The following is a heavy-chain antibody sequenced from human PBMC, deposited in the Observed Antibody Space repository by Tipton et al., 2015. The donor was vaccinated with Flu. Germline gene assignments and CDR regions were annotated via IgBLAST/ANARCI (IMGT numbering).Heavy chain of an antibody. V-gene: IGHV3-53*01. Sequence: SLRLSCAASGFTVNSNYMSWVRQAPGKGLEWVSVIYSDGRVYYVDSVKGRFTVSRDDSKNMLSLQMDSLRAEDTAVYYCTRGQGANPWGQGTLVTVSS. CDR2: IYSDGRV. CDR1: GFTVNSNY. CDR3: TRGQGANP. J-gene: IGHJ5*02.